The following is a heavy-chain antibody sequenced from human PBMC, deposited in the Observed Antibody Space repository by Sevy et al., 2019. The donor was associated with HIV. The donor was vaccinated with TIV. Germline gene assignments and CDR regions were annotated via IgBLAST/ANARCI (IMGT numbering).Heavy chain of an antibody. Sequence: GGSLRLSCAASGFTIRTYNMNWVRQAPGKGLEWVSSISSSSTYIYYADSVKGRFTISRDNSKNTLYLQMNSLRADDSAVYYCAKGDEPATDYGDYVPNAFDIWGQGTMVTVSS. CDR3: AKGDEPATDYGDYVPNAFDI. V-gene: IGHV3-21*04. CDR2: ISSSSTYI. J-gene: IGHJ3*02. CDR1: GFTIRTYN. D-gene: IGHD4-17*01.